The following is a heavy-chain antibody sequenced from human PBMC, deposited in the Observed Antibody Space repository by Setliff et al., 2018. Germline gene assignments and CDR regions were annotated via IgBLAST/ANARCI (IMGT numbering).Heavy chain of an antibody. CDR2: IDPSADYT. V-gene: IGHV1-46*01. Sequence: ASVKVSCKASGYTFTGYYLHWVRQAPGQGLEWMGIIDPSADYTNYAQKFQGRVTMTKDTSTTTVYLELSSLRSEDTALYYCARAPLESGYYYGQGHYFDNWGQGTLVTSPQ. J-gene: IGHJ4*02. D-gene: IGHD5-18*01. CDR1: GYTFTGYY. CDR3: ARAPLESGYYYGQGHYFDN.